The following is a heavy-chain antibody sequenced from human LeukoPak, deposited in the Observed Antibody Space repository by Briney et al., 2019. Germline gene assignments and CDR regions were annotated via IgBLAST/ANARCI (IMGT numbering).Heavy chain of an antibody. CDR1: GGSFSTYC. J-gene: IGHJ5*02. D-gene: IGHD3-10*01. Sequence: PSETLSLTCAVYGGSFSTYCWTWIRQPPGKGLEWIGEIHHSGSINYNPSLKSRVTISVDTSKNQFSLKLTSVTAADTAVYYCASVEYDYGSGSPFWFDPWGQGTLVTVSS. V-gene: IGHV4-34*01. CDR3: ASVEYDYGSGSPFWFDP. CDR2: IHHSGSI.